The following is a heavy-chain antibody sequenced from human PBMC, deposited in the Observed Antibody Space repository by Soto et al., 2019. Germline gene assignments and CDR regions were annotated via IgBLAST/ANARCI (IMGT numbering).Heavy chain of an antibody. CDR1: GFTFSSYW. Sequence: GGSLRLSCAASGFTFSSYWMHWVRQAPGKGLVWVSRISSDGGTTTYADSVKGRFTISRDNAKDTLYLQMNSLRAEDTAVYYCAVGYCSSTSCYAPRLYYYGMDVWGQGTTVTVS. J-gene: IGHJ6*02. D-gene: IGHD2-2*01. V-gene: IGHV3-74*01. CDR3: AVGYCSSTSCYAPRLYYYGMDV. CDR2: ISSDGGTT.